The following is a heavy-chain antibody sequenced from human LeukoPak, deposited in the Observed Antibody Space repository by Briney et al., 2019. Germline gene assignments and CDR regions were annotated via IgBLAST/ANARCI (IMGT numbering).Heavy chain of an antibody. CDR1: GGSLSGFY. CDR2: VHHSGST. J-gene: IGHJ4*02. V-gene: IGHV4-34*01. D-gene: IGHD3-16*01. CDR3: ARSAYDYVWGTLGY. Sequence: SETLSLTCVVHGGSLSGFYWTWIRQPPGKGLEWIGDVHHSGSTNYNPSLESRVTISLDTSKNVVSLKLTSVTAADTAFYYCARSAYDYVWGTLGYWGQGTLVTVSS.